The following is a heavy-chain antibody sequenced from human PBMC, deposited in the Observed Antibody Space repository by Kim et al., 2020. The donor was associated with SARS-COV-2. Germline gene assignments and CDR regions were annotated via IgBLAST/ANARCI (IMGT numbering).Heavy chain of an antibody. CDR1: GGSISSYY. D-gene: IGHD5-18*01. Sequence: SETLSLTCTVSGGSISSYYWSWIRQPPGKGLEWIGYIYYSGSTNYNPSLKSRVTISVDTSKNQFSLKLSSVTAADTAVYYCARGDTYWDPWGQGTLVTVSS. J-gene: IGHJ5*02. V-gene: IGHV4-59*13. CDR2: IYYSGST. CDR3: ARGDTYWDP.